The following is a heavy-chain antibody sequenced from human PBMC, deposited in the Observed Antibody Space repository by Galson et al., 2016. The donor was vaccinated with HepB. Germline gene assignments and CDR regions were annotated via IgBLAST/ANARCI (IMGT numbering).Heavy chain of an antibody. CDR2: IKSGGST. D-gene: IGHD3-10*01. Sequence: SLRLSCAASGFTVNNHQMAWVRQAPGKGLEWVSAIKSGGSTYYADSVKGRFTTSRDNSKNTLYLQMSSLRAEDTAVYYCAKERGSRLTMVRGVLDPFDIWGQGTLVTVSS. CDR1: GFTVNNHQ. V-gene: IGHV3-53*01. CDR3: AKERGSRLTMVRGVLDPFDI. J-gene: IGHJ3*02.